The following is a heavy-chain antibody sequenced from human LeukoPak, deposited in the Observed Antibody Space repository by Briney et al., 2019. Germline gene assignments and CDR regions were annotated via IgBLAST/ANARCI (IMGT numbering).Heavy chain of an antibody. CDR1: GFTFSSYS. V-gene: IGHV3-48*01. CDR3: AKDLLLWFGELFPFDY. CDR2: ISSSSSTI. J-gene: IGHJ4*02. Sequence: PGGSLRLSCAASGFTFSSYSMNWVRQAPGKGLEWVSYISSSSSTIYYADSVKGRFTISRDNAKNSLYLQMNSLRAEDTAVYYCAKDLLLWFGELFPFDYWGQGTLVTVSS. D-gene: IGHD3-10*01.